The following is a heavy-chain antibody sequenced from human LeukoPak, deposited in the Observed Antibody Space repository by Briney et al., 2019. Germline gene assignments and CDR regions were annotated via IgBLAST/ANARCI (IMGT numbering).Heavy chain of an antibody. V-gene: IGHV3-43*02. CDR3: TRDIPSGLDY. D-gene: IGHD6-25*01. CDR2: ISGDGGST. Sequence: GGSLRLSCAASGFTFDDYAMHWVRQAPGKGLEWVSLISGDGGSTHYADSVKGRFTISRDNSRNSLYLQMNSLRTDDTALYYCTRDIPSGLDYWGQGTLVTVSS. J-gene: IGHJ4*02. CDR1: GFTFDDYA.